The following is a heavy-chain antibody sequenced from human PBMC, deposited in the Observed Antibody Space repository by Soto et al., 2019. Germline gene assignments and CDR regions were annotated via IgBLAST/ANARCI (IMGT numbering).Heavy chain of an antibody. CDR2: IYYSGST. D-gene: IGHD2-8*01. J-gene: IGHJ6*03. CDR3: ARHNGYCTNGVCYTGLPYYYYMDV. Sequence: SETLSLTCTFSGGSISSSSYYWGWIRQPPGKGLEWIGSIYYSGSTYYNPSLKSRVTISVDTSKNQFSLKLSSVTAADTAVYYCARHNGYCTNGVCYTGLPYYYYMDVWGKGTTVTVSS. CDR1: GGSISSSSYY. V-gene: IGHV4-39*01.